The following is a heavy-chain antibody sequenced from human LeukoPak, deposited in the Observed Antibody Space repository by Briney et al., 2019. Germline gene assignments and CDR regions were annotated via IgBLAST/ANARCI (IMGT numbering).Heavy chain of an antibody. V-gene: IGHV1-2*02. J-gene: IGHJ4*02. CDR2: INPNSGGT. Sequence: ASVKVSCXASGYTFTGYYMHWVRQAPGQGLEWMGWINPNSGGTNYAQKFQGRVTMTRDTSISTAYMELSRLRSDDTAVYYCAIYIVATIIGLDYWGQGTLVTVSS. CDR3: AIYIVATIIGLDY. CDR1: GYTFTGYY. D-gene: IGHD5-12*01.